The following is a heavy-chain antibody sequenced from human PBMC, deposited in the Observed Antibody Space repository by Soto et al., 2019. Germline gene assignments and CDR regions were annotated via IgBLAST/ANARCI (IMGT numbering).Heavy chain of an antibody. D-gene: IGHD2-2*01. CDR2: ISGSGETT. Sequence: EVQLLESGGGLVQPGGSLRLSCAASGFTFSSYALNWVRQGPGKGLEWVSVISGSGETTSYADSVKGRFTISRDNSKNTRYLQMNSLRAEDTAVYYCTKARSTSLYGMDVWGQGTTVTVCS. CDR1: GFTFSSYA. V-gene: IGHV3-23*01. J-gene: IGHJ6*02. CDR3: TKARSTSLYGMDV.